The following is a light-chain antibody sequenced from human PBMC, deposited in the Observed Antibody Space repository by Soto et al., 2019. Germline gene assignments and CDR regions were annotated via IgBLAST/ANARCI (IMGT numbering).Light chain of an antibody. CDR2: DAS. CDR3: QQYGGSPRT. J-gene: IGKJ1*01. CDR1: QSVSSSS. Sequence: PGERATLSFRASQSVSSSSLAWYQQKRGQAPRLLIHDASSRATGIPDRFSGSGSGTDFTLTISRLETEDFAVYDCQQYGGSPRTFGQGTKVDIK. V-gene: IGKV3-20*01.